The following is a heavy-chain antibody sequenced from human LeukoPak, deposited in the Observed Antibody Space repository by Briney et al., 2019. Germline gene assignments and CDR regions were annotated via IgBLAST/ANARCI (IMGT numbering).Heavy chain of an antibody. D-gene: IGHD6-19*01. Sequence: ASVKVSCKASGYTFTRYDINWVRQAPGQGLEWMGWMNPKSGNTGHAQKFQGRVTITRDTSISTVYMELSSLRSEDTAVYYCASPPGSGSSGWYLLDYWGQGTLVTVSS. V-gene: IGHV1-8*03. J-gene: IGHJ4*02. CDR3: ASPPGSGSSGWYLLDY. CDR1: GYTFTRYD. CDR2: MNPKSGNT.